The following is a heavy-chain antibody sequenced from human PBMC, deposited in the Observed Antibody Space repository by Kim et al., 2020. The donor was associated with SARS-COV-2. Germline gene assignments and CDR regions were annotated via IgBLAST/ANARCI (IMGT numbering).Heavy chain of an antibody. CDR2: ISYDGSNK. V-gene: IGHV3-30*04. J-gene: IGHJ6*04. CDR3: ARGDSVVDYYYGMDV. D-gene: IGHD2-15*01. Sequence: GGSLRLSCAASGFTFSSYAMHWVRQAPGKGLEWVAVISYDGSNKYYADSVKGRFTISRDNSKNTLYLQMNSLRAEDTAVYYCARGDSVVDYYYGMDVWGEGATVIASS. CDR1: GFTFSSYA.